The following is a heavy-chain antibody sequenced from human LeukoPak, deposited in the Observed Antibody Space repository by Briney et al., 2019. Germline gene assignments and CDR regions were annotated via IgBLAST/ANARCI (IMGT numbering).Heavy chain of an antibody. J-gene: IGHJ5*02. CDR3: AKDRHAPGRYCSSTICFPFDP. CDR1: GFTVNSDY. D-gene: IGHD2-2*01. V-gene: IGHV3-53*01. CDR2: IYSGGST. Sequence: GGSLRLSCAASGFTVNSDYITWVRQAPGKGLEWVSVIYSGGSTYYADSVKGRFTISRDNSKNTLYLQMNSLRAEDTAVYYCAKDRHAPGRYCSSTICFPFDPWGQGTLVTVSS.